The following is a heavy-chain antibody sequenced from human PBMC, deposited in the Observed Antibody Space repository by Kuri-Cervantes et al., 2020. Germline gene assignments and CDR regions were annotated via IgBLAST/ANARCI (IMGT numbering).Heavy chain of an antibody. J-gene: IGHJ4*02. CDR1: GFTFSDYY. D-gene: IGHD6-6*01. CDR3: AREGREYSSSGSFDY. V-gene: IGHV3-20*04. Sequence: GGSLRLSCAASGFTFSDYYMSWIRQAPGKGLEWVSGLNWNGGNTGYADSVKGRFTISRDNAKNSLYLQMNSLRAEDTALYYCAREGREYSSSGSFDYWGQGTLVTVSS. CDR2: LNWNGGNT.